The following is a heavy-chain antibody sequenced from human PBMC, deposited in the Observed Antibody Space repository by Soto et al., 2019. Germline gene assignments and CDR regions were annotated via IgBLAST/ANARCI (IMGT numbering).Heavy chain of an antibody. Sequence: DVQLVESGGGLVQPGGSLRLSCTASGLIFSNYWMTWVRQAPGKGPEWVANIKEDGSQIDYVDSVKGRFTVSRDNAKNSVYMQMNTLSVDDTAIYFCARGGSDSSWYWRDWGQGALVTVSS. J-gene: IGHJ4*02. D-gene: IGHD6-13*01. V-gene: IGHV3-7*04. CDR2: IKEDGSQI. CDR3: ARGGSDSSWYWRD. CDR1: GLIFSNYW.